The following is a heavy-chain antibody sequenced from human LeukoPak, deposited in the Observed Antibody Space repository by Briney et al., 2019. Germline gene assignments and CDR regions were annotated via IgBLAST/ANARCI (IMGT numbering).Heavy chain of an antibody. CDR3: AKDGVLWFGELLTDYYYYYYMDV. CDR2: ISGSGGST. CDR1: GFTFSSYA. V-gene: IGHV3-23*01. D-gene: IGHD3-10*01. J-gene: IGHJ6*03. Sequence: GGSLRLSCAASGFTFSSYAMNWVRQAPGKGLEWVSAISGSGGSTYYADSVKGRFTISRDNSKNTLYLQMNSLRAEDTAVYYCAKDGVLWFGELLTDYYYYYYMDVWGKGTTVTVSS.